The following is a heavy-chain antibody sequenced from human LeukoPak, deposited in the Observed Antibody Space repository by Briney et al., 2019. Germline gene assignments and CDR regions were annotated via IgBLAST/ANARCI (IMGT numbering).Heavy chain of an antibody. D-gene: IGHD1-26*01. CDR2: INPNSGGT. CDR1: GYTFTGYY. V-gene: IGHV1-2*02. Sequence: GASVKVSCKASGYTFTGYYMHWVRQAPGQGLEWMGWINPNSGGTNYAQKFQGRVTMTRDTSISTAYMELSRLRSDDTAVYYCARVKVAGTIVGAKDYWGQGTLVTVSS. J-gene: IGHJ4*02. CDR3: ARVKVAGTIVGAKDY.